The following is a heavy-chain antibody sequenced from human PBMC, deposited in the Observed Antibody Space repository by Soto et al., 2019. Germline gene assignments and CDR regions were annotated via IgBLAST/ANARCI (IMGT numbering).Heavy chain of an antibody. J-gene: IGHJ4*01. V-gene: IGHV1-69*01. Sequence: QVQLVQSGAEVNRPGSSVKVSCTASGGTFNNYALSWVRQAPGQGLEWVGGIIPIFNSANYAQNFQGIVKITADDSTSTAYMELRSLRHDDTAVYYCARAVTVASYSFDFWGHGNLVTVSS. CDR2: IIPIFNSA. CDR3: ARAVTVASYSFDF. D-gene: IGHD5-12*01. CDR1: GGTFNNYA.